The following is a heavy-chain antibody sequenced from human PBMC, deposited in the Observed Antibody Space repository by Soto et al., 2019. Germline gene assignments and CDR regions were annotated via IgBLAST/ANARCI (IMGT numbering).Heavy chain of an antibody. CDR3: ARPRWRDYYDSSGYQRGAFSIDV. CDR2: IDPSDSYT. Sequence: GESLKISCKGSGYSFTSYWISWVRQMPGKGLEWMGRIDPSDSYTNYSPSFQGHVTISADKSISTAYLQWSSLKASDTAMYYCARPRWRDYYDSSGYQRGAFSIDVWGQGTTVTVSS. J-gene: IGHJ6*02. V-gene: IGHV5-10-1*01. D-gene: IGHD3-22*01. CDR1: GYSFTSYW.